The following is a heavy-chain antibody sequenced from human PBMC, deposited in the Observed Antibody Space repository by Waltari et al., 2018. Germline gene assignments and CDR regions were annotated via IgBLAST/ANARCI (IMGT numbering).Heavy chain of an antibody. Sequence: QVQLQQWGAGLLKPSETLSLTCAVYGGSFSGYYWSWIRQPPGKGLEWIGEINHSGSTNYNPSLKSRVTISVDTSKNQFSLKLSSVTAADTAVYYCASFDCSGGSCYSTYYYYGMDVWGQGTTVTVSS. D-gene: IGHD2-15*01. CDR3: ASFDCSGGSCYSTYYYYGMDV. J-gene: IGHJ6*02. CDR2: INHSGST. V-gene: IGHV4-34*01. CDR1: GGSFSGYY.